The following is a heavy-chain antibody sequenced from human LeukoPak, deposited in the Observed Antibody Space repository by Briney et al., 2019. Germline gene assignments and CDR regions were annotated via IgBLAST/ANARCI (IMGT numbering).Heavy chain of an antibody. D-gene: IGHD3-9*01. J-gene: IGHJ4*02. CDR3: ARSPDILTGENFDY. V-gene: IGHV3-48*01. CDR2: ISSSFGII. CDR1: GFTFSAYS. Sequence: GGSLRLSCAASGFTFSAYSMNWVRQAPGKGLEWISYISSSFGIIYYADSVKGRFTTSRDNAKNSLYLQMNSLRAEDTAVYYCARSPDILTGENFDYWGQGTLVTVSS.